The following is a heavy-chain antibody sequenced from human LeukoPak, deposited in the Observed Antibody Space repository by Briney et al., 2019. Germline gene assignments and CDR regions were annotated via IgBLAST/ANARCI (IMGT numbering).Heavy chain of an antibody. V-gene: IGHV3-23*01. CDR3: AKEGRGGSYFDY. J-gene: IGHJ4*02. CDR2: ISGSGGST. D-gene: IGHD1-26*01. Sequence: PGVSLRLSCAASGFTFSSFAMSWVRQAPGKGLEWVSAISGSGGSTYYADSVKGRFTISRDNSKNTLYLQMNSLRAEDTAVYYCAKEGRGGSYFDYWGQGTLVTVSS. CDR1: GFTFSSFA.